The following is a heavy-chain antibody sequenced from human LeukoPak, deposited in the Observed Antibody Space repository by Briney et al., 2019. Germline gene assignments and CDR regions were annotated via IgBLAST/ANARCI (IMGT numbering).Heavy chain of an antibody. J-gene: IGHJ4*02. CDR3: ARGYSSSWYQGDYFDY. V-gene: IGHV4-59*01. CDR2: IYYSGST. CDR1: GGSISSYY. Sequence: SETLSLTCTVSGGSISSYYWSWIRQPPGKGLEGIGYIYYSGSTNYNPSLKSRVTISVDTSKNQFSLKLSSVTAADTAVYYCARGYSSSWYQGDYFDYWGQGTLVTVSS. D-gene: IGHD6-13*01.